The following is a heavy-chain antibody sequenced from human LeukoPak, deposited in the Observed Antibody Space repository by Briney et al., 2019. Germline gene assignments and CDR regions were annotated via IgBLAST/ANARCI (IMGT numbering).Heavy chain of an antibody. V-gene: IGHV3-30*18. CDR3: AKDNYYYDSSGYYHFDY. CDR1: GFTFSSYG. Sequence: PGGSLRLSCAASGFTFSSYGMHWVRQAPGKGLEWVAVISYDGSNKYYADSVKGRFTISRDNSKNTLYLQMNSLRAEDTAVYYCAKDNYYYDSSGYYHFDYWGQGTLVTVSS. D-gene: IGHD3-22*01. J-gene: IGHJ4*02. CDR2: ISYDGSNK.